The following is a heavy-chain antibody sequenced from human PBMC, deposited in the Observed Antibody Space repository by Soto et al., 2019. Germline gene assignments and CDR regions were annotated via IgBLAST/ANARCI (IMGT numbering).Heavy chain of an antibody. CDR3: ARHSLIYSSSYNWFDP. J-gene: IGHJ5*02. D-gene: IGHD6-6*01. CDR1: GGSIRSGGYS. Sequence: SETLSLTCAVSGGSIRSGGYSWSWIRQPPGKGLEWIGYIYHSGSTYYNPSLKSRVTISVDRSKNQFSLKLSSVTASDTAMYYCARHSLIYSSSYNWFDPWGQGTLVTVSS. CDR2: IYHSGST. V-gene: IGHV4-30-2*01.